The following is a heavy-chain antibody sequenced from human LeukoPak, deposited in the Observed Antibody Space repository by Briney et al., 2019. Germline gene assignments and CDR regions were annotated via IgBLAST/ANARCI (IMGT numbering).Heavy chain of an antibody. D-gene: IGHD5-24*01. CDR2: INPNSGGT. V-gene: IGHV1-2*02. CDR1: GYTFTGYY. CDR3: ARDRDGCNWFDY. Sequence: ASVKVSCKASGYTFTGYYMHWVRQAPGQGLEWMGWINPNSGGTNYAQKFQGRVTMTRDTSISTAYMELSRLRSDDTAVYYCARDRDGCNWFDYWGQGTLVTVSS. J-gene: IGHJ4*02.